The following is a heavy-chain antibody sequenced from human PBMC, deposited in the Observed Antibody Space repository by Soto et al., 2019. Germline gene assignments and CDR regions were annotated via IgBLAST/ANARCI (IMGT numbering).Heavy chain of an antibody. CDR3: ARGGAMGVDY. CDR2: IYFDGITT. D-gene: IGHD1-26*01. J-gene: IGHJ4*02. Sequence: GGSLRLSCTASGFTFNTHWMHWVRQAPGKGLVWVSRIYFDGITTNYADSVRGRLTVSRDNAKNTVYLHVNTLRDEDTAVYYCARGGAMGVDYWGQGTLVTVSS. CDR1: GFTFNTHW. V-gene: IGHV3-74*01.